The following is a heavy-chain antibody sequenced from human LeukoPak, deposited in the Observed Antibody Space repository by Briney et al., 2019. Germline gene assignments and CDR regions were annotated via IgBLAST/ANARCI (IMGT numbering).Heavy chain of an antibody. CDR1: GFTFSSYG. V-gene: IGHV3-30*02. J-gene: IGHJ6*03. CDR3: AKDGGSCSSTSCYDYYYMDV. D-gene: IGHD2-2*01. CDR2: IRYDGSNK. Sequence: GGSLRLSFAGSGFTFSSYGMHWVRQAPGKGLEWVTFIRYDGSNKYYADSVKGRFTISRDNSKNTLYLQMNSLRAEDTAVYYCAKDGGSCSSTSCYDYYYMDVWGKGTTVTISS.